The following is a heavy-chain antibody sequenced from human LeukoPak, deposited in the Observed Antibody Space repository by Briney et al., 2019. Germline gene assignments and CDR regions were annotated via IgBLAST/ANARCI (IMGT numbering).Heavy chain of an antibody. CDR2: FDREDDEA. D-gene: IGHD1-26*01. CDR3: ARDGIEWDDAFDI. J-gene: IGHJ3*02. V-gene: IGHV1-24*01. Sequence: GASVTVSCKISGYSLSEVSIQWMRQAPGKGLEWMGGFDREDDEAIYAQSFQGRVTMTEDTSTDTAYIELSSLSSDDAAVYYCARDGIEWDDAFDIWGQGTMVTVSS. CDR1: GYSLSEVS.